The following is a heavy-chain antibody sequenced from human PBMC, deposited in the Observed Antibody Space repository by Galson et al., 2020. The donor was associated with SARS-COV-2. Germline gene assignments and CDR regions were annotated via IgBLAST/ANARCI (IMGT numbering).Heavy chain of an antibody. CDR1: GYTFTSYG. CDR2: ISAYNGNT. J-gene: IGHJ4*02. Sequence: ASVKVSCKASGYTFTSYGISWVRQAPGQGLEWMGWISAYNGNTNYAQKLQGRVTMTTDTSTSTAYMELRSLRSDDTAVYYCARVPTLGLLGYCSSTSCYEFDYWGQGTLVTVSS. D-gene: IGHD2-2*01. CDR3: ARVPTLGLLGYCSSTSCYEFDY. V-gene: IGHV1-18*01.